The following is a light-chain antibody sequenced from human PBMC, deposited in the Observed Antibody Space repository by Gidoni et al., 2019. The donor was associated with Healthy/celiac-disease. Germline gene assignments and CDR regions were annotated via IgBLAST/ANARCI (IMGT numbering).Light chain of an antibody. J-gene: IGLJ1*01. Sequence: QSVLTQPPSGSGAPGQRVTISCTGSSSNIGAGYDVHWYQQLPGTAPKLLIYGNSNRPSGVPDRFSGSKSGTSASLAITGLQAEDEADYYCPSYDSSLGEVFGTGTKVTVL. CDR3: PSYDSSLGEV. V-gene: IGLV1-40*01. CDR2: GNS. CDR1: SSNIGAGYD.